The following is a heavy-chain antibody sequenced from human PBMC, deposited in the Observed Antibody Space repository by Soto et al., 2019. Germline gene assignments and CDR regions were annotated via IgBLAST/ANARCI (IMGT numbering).Heavy chain of an antibody. CDR1: GFTFSSYG. CDR3: ARLSGYYPHTIDY. J-gene: IGHJ4*02. D-gene: IGHD3-3*01. Sequence: QVQLVESGGGVVQPGRSLRLSCAASGFTFSSYGMHWVRQAPGKGLEWVAVISYDGSNKYYADSVKGRFTISRDNAKNSLYLQMNSLRAEDTAVYYCARLSGYYPHTIDYWGQGTLVTVSS. CDR2: ISYDGSNK. V-gene: IGHV3-30*03.